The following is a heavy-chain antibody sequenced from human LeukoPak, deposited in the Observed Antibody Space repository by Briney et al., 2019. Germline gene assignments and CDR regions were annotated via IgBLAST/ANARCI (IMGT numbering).Heavy chain of an antibody. Sequence: GESLRLSCAASGFTFNDTWMSWVRQARGKGLEWVSVLYRDGSTYFADSVKGRYTISRDSSKNTLYLQMNSLRAEDTAVYYCVTLGGHRDCTNGVCYHCVSWGQGTLVTVSS. CDR2: LYRDGST. CDR3: VTLGGHRDCTNGVCYHCVS. D-gene: IGHD2-8*01. CDR1: GFTFNDTW. V-gene: IGHV3-66*01. J-gene: IGHJ4*02.